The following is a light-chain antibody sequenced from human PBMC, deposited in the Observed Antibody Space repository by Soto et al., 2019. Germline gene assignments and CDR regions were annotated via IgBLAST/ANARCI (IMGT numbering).Light chain of an antibody. CDR3: QQRSNWPRS. J-gene: IGKJ5*01. V-gene: IGKV3-11*01. CDR2: DAS. Sequence: IVLTQSPATLSLSPGERATLSCRASQSVSSYLAWYQQKPGQAPRLLIYDASNRATGIPARFSGSGSGTDFTLTISSLEPEDFAVYYCQQRSNWPRSFGQGTRLEIK. CDR1: QSVSSY.